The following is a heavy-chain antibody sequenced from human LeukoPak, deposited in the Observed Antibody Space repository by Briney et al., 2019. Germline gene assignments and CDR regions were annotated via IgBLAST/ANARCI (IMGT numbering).Heavy chain of an antibody. CDR3: AKDGGLWVSAHWGDS. J-gene: IGHJ4*02. D-gene: IGHD7-27*01. Sequence: GGSLRLSCAASGFTLSNSWMHWVRQAPGKGLVWVSRTNGDGSDTSYADSVKGRFTVSRDNSKNTLYLQMNSLRAEDTAVYYCAKDGGLWVSAHWGDSWGRGTLVTVSS. V-gene: IGHV3-74*01. CDR1: GFTLSNSW. CDR2: TNGDGSDT.